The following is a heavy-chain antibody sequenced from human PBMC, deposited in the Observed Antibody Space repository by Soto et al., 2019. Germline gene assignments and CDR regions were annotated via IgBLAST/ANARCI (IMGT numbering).Heavy chain of an antibody. J-gene: IGHJ4*02. Sequence: SETLSLTCSVSGGSIRSSHTSTYWTWIRQPPGKGLEWIAYIYHNGNTAYNPSLKSRITISVDSSKNQFSLKMNSVTAADTAVYYGARLNLNCGRYCYIDSWGPGILVTVSS. CDR3: ARLNLNCGRYCYIDS. D-gene: IGHD2-21*02. CDR1: GGSIRSSHTSTY. CDR2: IYHNGNT. V-gene: IGHV4-61*01.